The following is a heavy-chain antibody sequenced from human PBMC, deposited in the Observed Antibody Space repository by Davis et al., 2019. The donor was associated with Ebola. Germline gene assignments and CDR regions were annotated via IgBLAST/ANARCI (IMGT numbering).Heavy chain of an antibody. V-gene: IGHV3-30*03. CDR3: ARGLGLYYYYGMDV. D-gene: IGHD6-19*01. Sequence: GGSLRLSCAVSGFSFRSYGMHWVRQAPGKGLEWVAVISYDGSNKYYADSVKGRFTISRDNSKNTLYLQMNSLRAEDTAVYYCARGLGLYYYYGMDVWGQGTTVTVSS. CDR2: ISYDGSNK. J-gene: IGHJ6*02. CDR1: GFSFRSYG.